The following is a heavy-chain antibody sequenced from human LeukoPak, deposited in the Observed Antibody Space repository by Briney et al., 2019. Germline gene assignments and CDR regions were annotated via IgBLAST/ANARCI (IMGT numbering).Heavy chain of an antibody. J-gene: IGHJ4*02. CDR2: IYYSGIT. D-gene: IGHD5-24*01. Sequence: SETLSLTCTVSGGSISSSSYYWGWIRQPPGKGLEWNGSIYYSGITYYNPSLKSRVTISVDTSKNQFSLKLSSVTAADTAVYYCARLNPPDRWLQLLGGAALGGTFDYWGQGTLVTVSS. V-gene: IGHV4-39*01. CDR1: GGSISSSSYY. CDR3: ARLNPPDRWLQLLGGAALGGTFDY.